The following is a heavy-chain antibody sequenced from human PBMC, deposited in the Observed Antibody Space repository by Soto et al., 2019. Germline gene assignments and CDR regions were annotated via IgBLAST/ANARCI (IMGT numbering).Heavy chain of an antibody. J-gene: IGHJ3*02. CDR2: IIPIFGTA. V-gene: IGHV1-69*13. CDR3: ARDDYRIIVGATKSAFDI. CDR1: GGTFSSYA. D-gene: IGHD1-26*01. Sequence: SVKVSCKASGGTFSSYAISWVRQAPGQGLEWMGGIIPIFGTANYAQKFQGRVTITADESTSTANKKLSNMRSEDTAVYYCARDDYRIIVGATKSAFDIWG.